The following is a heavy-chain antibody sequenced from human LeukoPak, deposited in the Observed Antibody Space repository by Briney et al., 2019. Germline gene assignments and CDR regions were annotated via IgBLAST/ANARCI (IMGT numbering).Heavy chain of an antibody. CDR3: AKDPSYCSGGSCYIID. CDR2: LSGSGGST. CDR1: GFTFSSYA. V-gene: IGHV3-23*01. Sequence: PGGSLRLSCAASGFTFSSYAMSWVRQAPGKGLEWVSALSGSGGSTYYADSVKGRFTISRDNSKNTLYLQMNSLRAEDTAVYYCAKDPSYCSGGSCYIIDWGQGTLVTVSS. J-gene: IGHJ4*02. D-gene: IGHD2-15*01.